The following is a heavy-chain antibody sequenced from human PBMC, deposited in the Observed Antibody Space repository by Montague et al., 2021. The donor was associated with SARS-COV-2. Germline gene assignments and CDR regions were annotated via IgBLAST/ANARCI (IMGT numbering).Heavy chain of an antibody. V-gene: IGHV4-39*01. Sequence: SETLSLTCTVSGGSISSSSYYWGWIRQPPGKGLEWIGSIYYSGSTYYNPSLKSRVTISVDTSKNQFSLKLSSVTAADTAVYYCARSWGQWLLWGYYCDYRGQGTLVTVSS. CDR1: GGSISSSSYY. J-gene: IGHJ4*02. CDR2: IYYSGST. CDR3: ARSWGQWLLWGYYCDY. D-gene: IGHD6-19*01.